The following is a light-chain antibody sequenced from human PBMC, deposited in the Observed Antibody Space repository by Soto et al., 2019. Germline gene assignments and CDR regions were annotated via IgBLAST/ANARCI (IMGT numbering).Light chain of an antibody. CDR3: QKSYSSPPT. CDR1: QSINTY. CDR2: IAT. Sequence: DIQMPQSPSSLSASVGDRVTITCRASQSINTYLNWYQQKPGKAPKLLMYIATSLQSGVPSRFSGSRSGTEFTITISSLQTEDFATYYCQKSYSSPPTFGQGTKVEVK. V-gene: IGKV1-39*01. J-gene: IGKJ1*01.